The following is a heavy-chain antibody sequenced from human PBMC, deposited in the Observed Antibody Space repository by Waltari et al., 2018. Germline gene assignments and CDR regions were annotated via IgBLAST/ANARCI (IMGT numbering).Heavy chain of an antibody. Sequence: QVPLVQSGAEVKKPGASVGVPCKASGYPFTPSGTPRVPPAPGQGLEWMGWLSAFNGHTNYAQKFQGRLTMTRDTSTTTAYMDLTSLTSDDTAVYFCAKAARLWNDVLWHFDLWGRGTLVTVSS. CDR2: LSAFNGHT. CDR3: AKAARLWNDVLWHFDL. V-gene: IGHV1-18*04. D-gene: IGHD1-1*01. CDR1: GYPFTPSG. J-gene: IGHJ2*01.